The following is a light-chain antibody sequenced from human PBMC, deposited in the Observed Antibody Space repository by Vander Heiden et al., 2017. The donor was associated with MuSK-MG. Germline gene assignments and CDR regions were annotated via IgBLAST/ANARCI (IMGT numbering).Light chain of an antibody. J-gene: IGKJ1*01. Sequence: DIVMTQSPDSLAVSLGERATIHCKASQSVLYSSNNKNNLASYQQKPGQPPKLLIYWASTRESAVPDRFSGRGSGTDFTLTISSLQAEDVAVYYCLEYDSTPQTFSQGTKVELK. CDR1: QSVLYSSNNKNN. CDR2: WAS. CDR3: LEYDSTPQT. V-gene: IGKV4-1*01.